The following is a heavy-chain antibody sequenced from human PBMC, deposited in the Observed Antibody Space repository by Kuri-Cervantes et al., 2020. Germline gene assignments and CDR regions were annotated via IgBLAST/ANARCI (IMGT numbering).Heavy chain of an antibody. D-gene: IGHD3-22*01. V-gene: IGHV4-4*07. J-gene: IGHJ4*02. CDR3: ARENYYDSSGYYSFDY. CDR1: GGSISSYY. Sequence: GSLRLSCTVSGGSISSYYWSWIRQPAGKGLEWIGRIYTSGSTNYNPSLKSRVTISVDTSKNQFSLKLSSVTAADTAVYYCARENYYDSSGYYSFDYWGQGTLVTVSS. CDR2: IYTSGST.